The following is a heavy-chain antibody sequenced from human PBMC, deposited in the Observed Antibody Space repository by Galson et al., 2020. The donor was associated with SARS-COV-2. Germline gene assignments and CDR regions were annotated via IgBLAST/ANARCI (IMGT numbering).Heavy chain of an antibody. Sequence: SETLSLTCTVSGGSVSSGGYHWSWIRQHPGKGLEWIGYIYYNGNTYYNPSLKSLVSISLDTSKNQFSLKLSSVTAADTAVYYCARGPNNWFDPWGQGTLVTVSS. CDR3: ARGPNNWFDP. CDR1: GGSVSSGGYH. V-gene: IGHV4-31*01. J-gene: IGHJ5*02. CDR2: IYYNGNT.